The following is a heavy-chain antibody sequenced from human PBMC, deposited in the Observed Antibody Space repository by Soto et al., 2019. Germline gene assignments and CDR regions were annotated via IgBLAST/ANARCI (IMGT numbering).Heavy chain of an antibody. CDR1: GFSLSTSGVG. J-gene: IGHJ5*02. D-gene: IGHD2-15*01. Sequence: QITLKESGPTLVKPTQTLTLTCTFSGFSLSTSGVGVGWIRQPPGKALEWLALIYWDDDKRYSPSLKSRLTINKDTSKNQVVLTMTNMDPVDKAPYYCEHSLLGYCSGGSCYSNWFDPWGQGTLVTVSS. V-gene: IGHV2-5*02. CDR3: EHSLLGYCSGGSCYSNWFDP. CDR2: IYWDDDK.